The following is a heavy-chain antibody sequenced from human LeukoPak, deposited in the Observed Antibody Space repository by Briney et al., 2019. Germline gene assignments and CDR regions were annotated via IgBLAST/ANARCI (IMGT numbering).Heavy chain of an antibody. J-gene: IGHJ5*02. CDR1: GGTFSSYA. CDR3: AAYYYDSSGYQGAHNWFDP. D-gene: IGHD3-22*01. CDR2: IIPIFGTA. Sequence: ASVKVSCKASGGTFSSYAISWVRQAPGQGLEWMGGIIPIFGTANYAQEFQGRVTITTDESTSTAYMELSSLRSEDTAVYYCAAYYYDSSGYQGAHNWFDPWGQGTLVTVSS. V-gene: IGHV1-69*05.